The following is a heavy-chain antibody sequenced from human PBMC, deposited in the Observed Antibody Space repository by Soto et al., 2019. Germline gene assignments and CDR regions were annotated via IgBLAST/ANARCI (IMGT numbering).Heavy chain of an antibody. J-gene: IGHJ6*02. CDR2: ISASNGDT. V-gene: IGHV1-18*04. CDR1: GYTFTTHG. D-gene: IGHD4-17*01. Sequence: ASVPVSCKASGYTFTTHGISWVRRAPGHGRAWMGWISASNGDTHYVQRFQGRLTLTTDTSTSTASMELRSRTSDDTAVYYCARDPPFSGILRGTPLMDVWGQGTTVTV. CDR3: ARDPPFSGILRGTPLMDV.